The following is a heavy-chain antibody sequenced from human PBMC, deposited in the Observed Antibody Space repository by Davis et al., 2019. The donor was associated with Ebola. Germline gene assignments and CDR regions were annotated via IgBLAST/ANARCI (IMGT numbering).Heavy chain of an antibody. D-gene: IGHD6-19*01. V-gene: IGHV3-21*01. CDR2: ISSSSSYI. CDR1: GFTFSTYS. CDR3: AKPRNPKEHSSGWYGGYFDY. J-gene: IGHJ4*02. Sequence: PGGSLRLSCAASGFTFSTYSMNWVRQAPGKGLEWVSSISSSSSYIYYADSVKGRFTISRDNAKNSLYLQMNSLRAEDTAVYYCAKPRNPKEHSSGWYGGYFDYWGQGTLVTVSS.